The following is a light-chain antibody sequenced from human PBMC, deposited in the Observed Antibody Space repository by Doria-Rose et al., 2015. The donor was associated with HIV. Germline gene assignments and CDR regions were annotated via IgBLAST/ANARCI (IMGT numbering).Light chain of an antibody. CDR1: QSLLYTSKNY. CDR3: QQYYDTPS. J-gene: IGKJ3*01. V-gene: IGKV4-1*01. Sequence: DIRLTQSPESLGMSLGERATLNCKSNQSLLYTSKNYLAWYQQKPGQPPNLLIDWASTRQSGVPARFSGSGSGTDFTLTISSLEAEDVAVYYCQQYYDTPSFGPGTTVDIK. CDR2: WAS.